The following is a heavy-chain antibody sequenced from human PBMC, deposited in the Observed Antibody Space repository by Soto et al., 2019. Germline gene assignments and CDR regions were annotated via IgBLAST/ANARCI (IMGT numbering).Heavy chain of an antibody. J-gene: IGHJ5*02. CDR2: IYHSGST. CDR3: ARDAMSGAYNWFDP. D-gene: IGHD3-3*01. CDR1: GASINTDDHY. Sequence: TCSVSGASINTDDHYWAWLRQPPGKGLEWIGEIYHSGSTNYNPSLKSRVTISVDKSKNQFSLKLSSVTAADTAVYYCARDAMSGAYNWFDPWGQGTLVTVSS. V-gene: IGHV4-39*07.